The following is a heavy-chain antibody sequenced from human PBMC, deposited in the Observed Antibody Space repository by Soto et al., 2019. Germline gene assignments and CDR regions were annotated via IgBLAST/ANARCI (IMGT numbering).Heavy chain of an antibody. J-gene: IGHJ3*01. CDR1: GFTFSSYA. V-gene: IGHV3-30-3*01. CDR3: ARYEGDYGDPWGAFDF. D-gene: IGHD4-17*01. CDR2: ISYDGSNK. Sequence: PGGSLRLSCAASGFTFSSYAMHWVRQAPGKGLEWVAVISYDGSNKYYADSVKGRFTISRDNSKNTLYLQMNSLRAEDTAVYYCARYEGDYGDPWGAFDFWGQGTMVTGSS.